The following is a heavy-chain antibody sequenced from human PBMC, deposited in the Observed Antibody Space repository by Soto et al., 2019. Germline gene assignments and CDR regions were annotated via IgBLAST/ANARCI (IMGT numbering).Heavy chain of an antibody. CDR1: GDTFSSYP. V-gene: IGHV1-69*13. CDR2: IIPILDTA. D-gene: IGHD5-12*01. CDR3: ARGGYSGYDFLLDV. J-gene: IGHJ6*02. Sequence: SVKVSCKASGDTFSSYPISWVRQAPGQGLEWMGGIIPILDTANYAQKIQGRVTITADESTSTAYMELSSLRSEDTAVYYCARGGYSGYDFLLDVWGQGTTVTVSS.